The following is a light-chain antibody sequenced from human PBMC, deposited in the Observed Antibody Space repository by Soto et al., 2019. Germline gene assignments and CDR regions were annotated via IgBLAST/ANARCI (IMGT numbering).Light chain of an antibody. V-gene: IGKV1-5*01. CDR3: QQYTYALWT. CDR2: DAS. CDR1: QSVSGW. J-gene: IGKJ1*01. Sequence: DIQMSQSPATLSASVGDTVTVTCRASQSVSGWLAWYQQKPGEAPKLLIYDASALPRGVPSRFSGSGSGTDFTLTINRLEPEDFAVYYCQQYTYALWTFGQGTKVDIK.